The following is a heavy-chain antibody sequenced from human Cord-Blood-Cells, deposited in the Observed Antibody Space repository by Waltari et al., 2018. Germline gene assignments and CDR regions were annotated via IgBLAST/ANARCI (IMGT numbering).Heavy chain of an antibody. V-gene: IGHV1-69*01. CDR3: ARSSQLWLLFDY. Sequence: QVQLVQSGAEVKKPGSSVKVSCKASGGTFSSYAISWVQQAPGQGPEWMEGIIPVFGTANYAQKFQGRVTITADESTSTAYMELSSLRSEDTAVYYCARSSQLWLLFDYWGQGTLVTVSS. CDR1: GGTFSSYA. J-gene: IGHJ4*02. D-gene: IGHD3-22*01. CDR2: IIPVFGTA.